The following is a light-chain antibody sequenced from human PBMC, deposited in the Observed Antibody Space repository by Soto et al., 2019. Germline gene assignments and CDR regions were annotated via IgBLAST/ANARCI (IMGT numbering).Light chain of an antibody. V-gene: IGLV1-44*01. CDR3: AAWDDSLNGFG. CDR2: TGD. Sequence: QSVLTQPPSASGTPGQRVTISCSGSSSNIGKTSVHWFQQLPGAAPKLLIHTGDKRPSGVPDRFSGSKSGTSASLAITGLQSEDEADYFCAAWDDSLNGFGFGTGTKLTVL. J-gene: IGLJ1*01. CDR1: SSNIGKTS.